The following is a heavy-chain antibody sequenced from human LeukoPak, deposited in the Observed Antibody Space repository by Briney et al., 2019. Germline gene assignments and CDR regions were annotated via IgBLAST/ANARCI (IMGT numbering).Heavy chain of an antibody. J-gene: IGHJ4*02. CDR3: ASASPGIAAAGTGFDY. Sequence: SVKVSCKSSVGTFSSYAISWVRQAPGQGLEWMGRIIPILGIANYAQKFQGRVTITADKSTSTAYMELSSLRSEDTAVYYCASASPGIAAAGTGFDYWGQGTLVTVSS. CDR2: IIPILGIA. D-gene: IGHD6-13*01. CDR1: VGTFSSYA. V-gene: IGHV1-69*04.